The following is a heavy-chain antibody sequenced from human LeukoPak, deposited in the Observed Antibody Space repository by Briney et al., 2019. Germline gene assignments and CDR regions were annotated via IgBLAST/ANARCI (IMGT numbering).Heavy chain of an antibody. V-gene: IGHV4-59*01. CDR1: GGSISRYY. CDR2: KDYSGST. J-gene: IGHJ4*02. D-gene: IGHD3-16*02. CDR3: ARVSPSYDYVWGSYRYNPNFDY. Sequence: SETLSLTCTVSGGSISRYYWSWIRQPPGKGLKGSGYKDYSGSTNYNRSLKRRVTISVDTSTNPSSLKLSSVTAADTAVYYCARVSPSYDYVWGSYRYNPNFDYWGQGTLVTASS.